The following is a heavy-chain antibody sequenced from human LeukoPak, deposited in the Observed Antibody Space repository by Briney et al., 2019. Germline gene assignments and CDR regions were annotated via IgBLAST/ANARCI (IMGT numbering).Heavy chain of an antibody. CDR1: GITLSNYG. J-gene: IGHJ4*02. V-gene: IGHV3-23*01. CDR2: ISGSGGTT. D-gene: IGHD3-22*01. Sequence: GGSLRLSCTVSGITLSNYGMSWVRQAPGKGLEWVAGISGSGGTTNYADSVKGRFTISRDNPKNTLFLHMNSLRAEDTAVYFCAKRGVVIRVILVGFHKEAYYFDSWGQGALVTVSS. CDR3: AKRGVVIRVILVGFHKEAYYFDS.